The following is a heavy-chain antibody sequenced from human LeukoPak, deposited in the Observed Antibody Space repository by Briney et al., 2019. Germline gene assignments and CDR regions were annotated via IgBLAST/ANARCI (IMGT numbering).Heavy chain of an antibody. V-gene: IGHV3-21*01. CDR1: GFTFSSYW. D-gene: IGHD1-1*01. Sequence: GGSLRLSCAASGFTFSSYWMSWVRQAPGKGLEWVSSISGSNSYIFYADSVKGRFTVSRDNAKDSLYLQMNSLRAEDTAVYYCARALTTLTYEGYWGQGTLVTVSS. CDR2: ISGSNSYI. J-gene: IGHJ4*02. CDR3: ARALTTLTYEGY.